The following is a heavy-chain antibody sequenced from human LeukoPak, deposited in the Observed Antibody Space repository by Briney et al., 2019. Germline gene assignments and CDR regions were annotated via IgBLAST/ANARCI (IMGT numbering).Heavy chain of an antibody. CDR2: IYYSGST. CDR1: GDSINSYY. CDR3: ARGVLLWFGESDMKKNWFDP. D-gene: IGHD3-10*01. Sequence: PSETLSITCTVSGDSINSYYWSWIRQPPGKRLEWIGYIYYSGSTNYNPSLKSRVSISVDTSKNQFSLKLSSVTAADTAVYYCARGVLLWFGESDMKKNWFDPWGQGTLVTVSS. V-gene: IGHV4-59*12. J-gene: IGHJ5*02.